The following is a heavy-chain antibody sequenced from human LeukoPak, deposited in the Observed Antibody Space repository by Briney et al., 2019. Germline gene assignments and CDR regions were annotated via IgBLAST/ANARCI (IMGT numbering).Heavy chain of an antibody. V-gene: IGHV3-23*01. Sequence: GGTLRLSCAASGVTFSSYGMSWVRQAPGKGLEWVSAISGSGGSTYYADSVKGRFTISRDNSKNTLYLQMNSLRAEDTAVYYCAKDTGSGFFWGQGTLVTVSS. J-gene: IGHJ4*02. CDR1: GVTFSSYG. CDR2: ISGSGGST. D-gene: IGHD3-10*01. CDR3: AKDTGSGFF.